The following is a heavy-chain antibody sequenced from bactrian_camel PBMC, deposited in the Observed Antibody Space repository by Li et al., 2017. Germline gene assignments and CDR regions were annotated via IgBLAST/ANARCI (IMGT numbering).Heavy chain of an antibody. CDR2: VYTGGGNP. V-gene: IGHV3S1*01. CDR3: AADWTGNGGSWAAKARYKY. D-gene: IGHD6*01. Sequence: HVQLVESGGGSVQASGSLRLSCAASGYTYSSSGCMAWFRQAPGKEREAVARVYTGGGNPIYADSVKGRFTISRDSAKNTVYLQMNSLKVEDTAMYYCAADWTGNGGSWAAKARYKYWGQGTQVTVS. J-gene: IGHJ4*01. CDR1: GYTYSSSGC.